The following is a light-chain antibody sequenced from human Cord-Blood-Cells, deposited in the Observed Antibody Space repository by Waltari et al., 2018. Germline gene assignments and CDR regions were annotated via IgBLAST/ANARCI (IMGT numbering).Light chain of an antibody. CDR2: EGS. Sequence: QSALTQPASVSGSPGQSITISCTGTSSDVGRYNLVSWYQQHPGKAPKLMIYEGSKRPPGVSNRFSGSKSGNTASLTISGLQAEDEADYYCCSYAGSSYVVFGGGTKLTVL. CDR3: CSYAGSSYVV. J-gene: IGLJ2*01. CDR1: SSDVGRYNL. V-gene: IGLV2-23*01.